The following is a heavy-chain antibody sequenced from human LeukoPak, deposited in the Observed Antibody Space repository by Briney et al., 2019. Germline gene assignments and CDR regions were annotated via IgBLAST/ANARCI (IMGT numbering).Heavy chain of an antibody. V-gene: IGHV4-59*01. D-gene: IGHD3-10*01. J-gene: IGHJ4*02. Sequence: SETLSLTCAVYGGSFSGYYWSWIRQPPGKGLEWIGYIYYSGSTNYNPSLKSRVTISVDTSKNQFSLKLSSVTAADTAVYYCARHRRGSGSYPDYWGQGTLVTVSS. CDR3: ARHRRGSGSYPDY. CDR2: IYYSGST. CDR1: GGSFSGYY.